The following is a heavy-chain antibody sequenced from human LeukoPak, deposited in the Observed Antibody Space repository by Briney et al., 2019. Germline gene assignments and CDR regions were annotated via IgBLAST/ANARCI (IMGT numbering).Heavy chain of an antibody. CDR1: GFTVSNSY. J-gene: IGHJ4*02. CDR2: IYNDGST. V-gene: IGHV3-66*02. Sequence: GGSLRLSCAASGFTVSNSYMAWVRQAPGKGLEWVSSIYNDGSTVYADSVKGRFTISRDNFKNTLYLQMNSLRGDDTSVYYCAKIDMWNPAYWGQGTLVTVSS. CDR3: AKIDMWNPAY. D-gene: IGHD1-1*01.